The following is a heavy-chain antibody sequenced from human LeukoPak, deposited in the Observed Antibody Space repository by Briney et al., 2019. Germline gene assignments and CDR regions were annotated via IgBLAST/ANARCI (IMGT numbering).Heavy chain of an antibody. Sequence: GASVKVSCKASGYTFTNYGISWVRQAPGQGLEWMAWISANNGETRYAQNLQGRVTMTTDTSTSTAYMELRSLRSDDTAVYYCAREGVAGTGYFDYWGQGTLVTVSS. D-gene: IGHD6-19*01. V-gene: IGHV1-18*04. CDR3: AREGVAGTGYFDY. CDR1: GYTFTNYG. CDR2: ISANNGET. J-gene: IGHJ4*02.